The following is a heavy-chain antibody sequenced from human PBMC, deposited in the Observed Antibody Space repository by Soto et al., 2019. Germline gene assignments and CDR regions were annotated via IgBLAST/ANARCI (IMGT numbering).Heavy chain of an antibody. CDR1: GGTFSSYA. V-gene: IGHV1-69*13. CDR2: IIPIFGTA. J-gene: IGHJ3*02. Sequence: ASVKVSCKASGGTFSSYAISWVRQAPGQGLEWMGGIIPIFGTANYAQKFQGRVTITADESTSTAYMELSSLRSEDTAVYYCARRDFWSGYSRRSHAFDIWGQGTMVTVSS. CDR3: ARRDFWSGYSRRSHAFDI. D-gene: IGHD3-3*01.